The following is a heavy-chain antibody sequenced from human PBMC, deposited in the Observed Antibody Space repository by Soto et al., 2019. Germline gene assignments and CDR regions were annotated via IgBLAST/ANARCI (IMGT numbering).Heavy chain of an antibody. CDR2: IIPIFGTA. CDR1: VGTFSSYA. CDR3: ARGCSGGSCYRRDAFDI. J-gene: IGHJ3*02. Sequence: QVQLVQSGAEVKKPGSSVKVSCKASVGTFSSYAISWVRQAPGQGLEWMGGIIPIFGTANYAQKFQGRVTITADESTSRAYMELSSLRSEDTAVYYCARGCSGGSCYRRDAFDIWGQGTMVTVSS. D-gene: IGHD2-15*01. V-gene: IGHV1-69*01.